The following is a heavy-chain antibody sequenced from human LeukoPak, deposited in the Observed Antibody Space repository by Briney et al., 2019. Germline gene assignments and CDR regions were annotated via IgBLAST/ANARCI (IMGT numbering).Heavy chain of an antibody. Sequence: SQTLSLTCAISGDSVPSNGAAWNWIRQSPSRGLEWLGRTYYRSKWYNDYAVSVKSRITINPDTSKTQFSLQLNSVTPEDTAVYYCAGDIPSMLAVAGVFDPWGQGTLVTVSS. CDR2: TYYRSKWYN. CDR3: AGDIPSMLAVAGVFDP. CDR1: GDSVPSNGAA. V-gene: IGHV6-1*01. D-gene: IGHD6-19*01. J-gene: IGHJ5*02.